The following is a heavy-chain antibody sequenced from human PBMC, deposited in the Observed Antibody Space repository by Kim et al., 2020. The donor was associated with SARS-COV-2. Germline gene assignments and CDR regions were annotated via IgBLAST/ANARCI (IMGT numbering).Heavy chain of an antibody. CDR2: IIPILGIT. J-gene: IGHJ6*02. CDR3: ARAGSGILTGYYTSGYYYYGMDV. CDR1: GGTFSSYA. Sequence: SVKVSCKASGGTFSSYAISWVRQAPGQGLEWMGRIIPILGITNYAQKFQGRVTITADKSTSTAYMELSSLRSEDTAVYYCARAGSGILTGYYTSGYYYYGMDVWGQGTTVTVSS. V-gene: IGHV1-69*04. D-gene: IGHD3-9*01.